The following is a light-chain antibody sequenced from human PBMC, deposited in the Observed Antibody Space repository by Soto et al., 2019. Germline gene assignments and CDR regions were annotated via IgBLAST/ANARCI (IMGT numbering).Light chain of an antibody. Sequence: EIVVTQSPATLSVPPGERATLSCRASQSVSSSYLAWYQQKPGQAPRLLIYDASSRATGIPDRFSGSGSGTDFTLTISRLEPEDFAVYYCQQYGNSPLTFGGGTKVDIK. CDR1: QSVSSSY. CDR2: DAS. J-gene: IGKJ4*01. V-gene: IGKV3-20*01. CDR3: QQYGNSPLT.